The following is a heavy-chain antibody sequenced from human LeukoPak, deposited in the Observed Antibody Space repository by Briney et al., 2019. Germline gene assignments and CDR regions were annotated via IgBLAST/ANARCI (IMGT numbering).Heavy chain of an antibody. CDR1: GFTFDDYA. CDR2: ITGDGGTT. V-gene: IGHV3-43*02. CDR3: AKDRLPGYSYGYADY. D-gene: IGHD5-18*01. J-gene: IGHJ4*02. Sequence: PGGSLRLSCAASGFTFDDYAMHWVRQAPGKGLEWVSLITGDGGTTYYADSVKGRFTISRDNSKNSLYLQMNSLRTEDTASYYCAKDRLPGYSYGYADYWGQGTLVTVSS.